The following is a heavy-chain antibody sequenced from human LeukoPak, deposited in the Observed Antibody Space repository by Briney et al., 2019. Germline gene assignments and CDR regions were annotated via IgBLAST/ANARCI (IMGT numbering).Heavy chain of an antibody. J-gene: IGHJ4*02. Sequence: PGGSLRLSCAASGFTFSSHWMTWVRQAPGKGLVWVANINHYGNEEYYVDSVKGRFTISSDNAKNTLYLQMNSLRAEDTAVYYCGRGKAWSRTYFDFWGQGTLVTVSS. CDR3: GRGKAWSRTYFDF. CDR1: GFTFSSHW. D-gene: IGHD1-1*01. V-gene: IGHV3-7*01. CDR2: INHYGNEE.